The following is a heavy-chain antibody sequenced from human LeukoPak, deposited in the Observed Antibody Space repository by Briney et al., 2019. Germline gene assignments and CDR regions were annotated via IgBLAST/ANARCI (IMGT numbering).Heavy chain of an antibody. CDR3: ASRKLGNDY. V-gene: IGHV4-59*02. J-gene: IGHJ4*02. D-gene: IGHD7-27*01. Sequence: SETLSLTCTISGGSVSEYYWSWIRQSPGKGLEWIGYIYHTGSTSYSPFLKSRVTISADTSQNQFSLKLSSVTAADTAVYYCASRKLGNDYWGQGTLVTVSS. CDR1: GGSVSEYY. CDR2: IYHTGST.